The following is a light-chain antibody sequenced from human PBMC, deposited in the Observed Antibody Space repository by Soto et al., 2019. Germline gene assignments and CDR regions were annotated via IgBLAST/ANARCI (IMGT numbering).Light chain of an antibody. J-gene: IGKJ5*01. CDR1: QSVSSY. CDR2: DAS. CDR3: QQYNNWPRGT. Sequence: EIVLTQSPGTLSLSPGERATLSCRASQSVSSYLAWYQQKPGQAPRLLIYDASNRATGIPARFSGSGSGTEFTLTISSLQSEDFAVYYCQQYNNWPRGTFGQGTRLEIK. V-gene: IGKV3D-15*01.